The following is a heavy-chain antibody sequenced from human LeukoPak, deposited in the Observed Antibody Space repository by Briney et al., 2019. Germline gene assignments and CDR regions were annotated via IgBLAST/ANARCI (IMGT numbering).Heavy chain of an antibody. CDR3: ASSNPYSGYDSTNNY. D-gene: IGHD5-12*01. Sequence: GGSLRLSCAASGFTFRSHSMTWVRQAPGKGLEWVSYISSSSNTIYYADSVKGRFTISRDNAKNSLYLQMNSLRAEDTAVYYCASSNPYSGYDSTNNYWRQGTLVTVCS. CDR1: GFTFRSHS. CDR2: ISSSSNTI. J-gene: IGHJ4*02. V-gene: IGHV3-48*01.